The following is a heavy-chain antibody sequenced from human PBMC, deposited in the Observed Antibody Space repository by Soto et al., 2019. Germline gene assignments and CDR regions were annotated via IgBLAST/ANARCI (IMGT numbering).Heavy chain of an antibody. Sequence: GXSVKVSCKASGYPFTGYYMHWGRQAPGQGLEWMGWINPNSGGTNYAQKFQGRVTLTRDTSITTVYMELGSLKSDDTAIYYCARDRQGRIGRFRDSSGLDYWGQGTLVTVSS. D-gene: IGHD6-25*01. J-gene: IGHJ4*02. V-gene: IGHV1-2*02. CDR1: GYPFTGYY. CDR3: ARDRQGRIGRFRDSSGLDY. CDR2: INPNSGGT.